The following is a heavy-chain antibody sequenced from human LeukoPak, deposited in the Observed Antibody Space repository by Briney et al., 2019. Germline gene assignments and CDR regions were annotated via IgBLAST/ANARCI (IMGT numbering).Heavy chain of an antibody. CDR1: GGSISSYY. V-gene: IGHV4-59*01. CDR3: ARDKASLAYYYYGMDV. D-gene: IGHD3-16*01. CDR2: IYYSGST. J-gene: IGHJ6*02. Sequence: SETLSLTCTVSGGSISSYYWSWIRQPPGKGLEWIGYIYYSGSTNYNPSLKSRVTIPVGTSKNQFSLKLSSVTAADTAVYYCARDKASLAYYYYGMDVWGQGTTVTVSS.